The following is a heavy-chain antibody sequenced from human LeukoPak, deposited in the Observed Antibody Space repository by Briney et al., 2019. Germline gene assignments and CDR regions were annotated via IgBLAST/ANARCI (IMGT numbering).Heavy chain of an antibody. V-gene: IGHV3-21*01. CDR3: ARGLRSYSHFDY. CDR2: ISSSSSYI. Sequence: GGSLRLSCAASGFTFSSYSMNWVRQAPGKGLEWVSSISSSSSYIYYADSVKGRFTISRDNAKNSLYLQMNSLRAEDTAVYYCARGLRSYSHFDYWGQGTLVTVSS. D-gene: IGHD4-17*01. J-gene: IGHJ4*02. CDR1: GFTFSSYS.